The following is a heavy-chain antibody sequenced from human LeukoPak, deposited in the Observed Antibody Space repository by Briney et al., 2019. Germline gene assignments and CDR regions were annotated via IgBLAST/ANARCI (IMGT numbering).Heavy chain of an antibody. CDR2: IIPIFGTA. J-gene: IGHJ5*02. D-gene: IGHD1-7*01. Sequence: SVKVSCEASGGTFSSYAISWVRQAPGQGLEWMGGIIPIFGTANYAQKFQGRVTITADESTSTAYMELSSLRSEDTAVYYCARVAGTHPWFDPWGQGTLVTVSS. CDR1: GGTFSSYA. V-gene: IGHV1-69*01. CDR3: ARVAGTHPWFDP.